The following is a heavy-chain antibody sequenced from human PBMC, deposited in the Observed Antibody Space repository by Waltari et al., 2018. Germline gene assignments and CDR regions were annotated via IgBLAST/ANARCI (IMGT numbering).Heavy chain of an antibody. CDR3: ARGGGGDWEWFDP. V-gene: IGHV4-59*01. J-gene: IGHJ5*02. CDR1: GGSISGFY. CDR2: IYYAGRT. Sequence: QVQLQESGPSLLKPSETLSLICTVSGGSISGFYWSWVRQPPGKGLDWIGYIYYAGRTTFNPSLKSRVTMSVDTSQTQFSLKLSSVTAADTAFYYCARGGGGDWEWFDPWGQGTLVTVSS. D-gene: IGHD2-21*02.